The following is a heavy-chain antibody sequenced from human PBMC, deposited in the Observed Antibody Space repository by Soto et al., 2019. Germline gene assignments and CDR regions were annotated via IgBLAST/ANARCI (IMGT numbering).Heavy chain of an antibody. D-gene: IGHD3-22*01. Sequence: PGGSLRLSCAGSGFTFRWFGMNWVRQAPGKGLEWVARISNGGTSYADFVRGRFTISRDNSKNTLFLQMNSLRAEDTAVYYCAKDAPDSGWLIDYWGQGTLVTVSS. CDR1: GFTFRWFG. CDR2: RISNGGT. CDR3: AKDAPDSGWLIDY. V-gene: IGHV3-23*01. J-gene: IGHJ4*02.